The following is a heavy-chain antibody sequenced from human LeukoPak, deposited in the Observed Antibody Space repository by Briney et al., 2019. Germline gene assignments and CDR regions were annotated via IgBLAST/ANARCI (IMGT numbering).Heavy chain of an antibody. CDR3: ARDGLTWFLAY. CDR2: ISSSSSYI. CDR1: GFTFSSYS. D-gene: IGHD3-10*01. Sequence: GGSLRLSRAASGFTFSSYSMNWVRQAPGKGLEWVSSISSSSSYIYYADSVKGRFTISRDNAKNSLYLQMNSLRAEDTAVYYCARDGLTWFLAYWGQGTLVTVSS. J-gene: IGHJ4*02. V-gene: IGHV3-21*01.